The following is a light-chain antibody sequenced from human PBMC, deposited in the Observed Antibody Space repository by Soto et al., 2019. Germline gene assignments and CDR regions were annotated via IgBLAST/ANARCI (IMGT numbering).Light chain of an antibody. J-gene: IGKJ5*01. CDR1: QSVSSSY. Sequence: IVLTQSPGTLSLSPGEGATLSCRASQSVSSSYIAWYQQRPGQTPSLLIYGASTRATGIPDRFSGSGSGTHFTLTISRLEPGDFAVYYCQHFGGTTFTFGQRTRLEIK. CDR3: QHFGGTTFT. CDR2: GAS. V-gene: IGKV3-20*01.